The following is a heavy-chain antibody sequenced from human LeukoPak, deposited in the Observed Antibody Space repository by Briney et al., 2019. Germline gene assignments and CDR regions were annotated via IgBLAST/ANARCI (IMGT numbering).Heavy chain of an antibody. CDR2: ISAYNGNT. CDR1: GGTFSSYA. Sequence: VASVKVSCKASGGTFSSYAISWVRQAPGQGLEWMGWISAYNGNTNYAQKLQGRVTMTTDTSTSTAYMELRSLRSDDTAVYYCAREQPYYDILTGYTPYYYYGMDVWGQGTTVTVSS. CDR3: AREQPYYDILTGYTPYYYYGMDV. V-gene: IGHV1-18*01. J-gene: IGHJ6*02. D-gene: IGHD3-9*01.